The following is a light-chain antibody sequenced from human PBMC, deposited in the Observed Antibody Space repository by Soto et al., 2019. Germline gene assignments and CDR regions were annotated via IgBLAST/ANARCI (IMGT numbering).Light chain of an antibody. Sequence: QSALTQPASVSGSPGQSITISCTGTSSDICAYNFVSWYQQHPGKAPKLMLYDVNIRPSGVSNRFSGSKSGNTASRTISGLQAEDEADYYCTSWTTSTTMIFGGGTQLTVL. J-gene: IGLJ2*01. CDR2: DVN. CDR1: SSDICAYNF. CDR3: TSWTTSTTMI. V-gene: IGLV2-14*03.